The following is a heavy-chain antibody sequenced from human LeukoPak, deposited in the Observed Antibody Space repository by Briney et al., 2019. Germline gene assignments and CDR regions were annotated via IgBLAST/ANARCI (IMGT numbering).Heavy chain of an antibody. CDR3: ARQGGYSYGPRVYYFDY. Sequence: PSETLSLTCAVYGGSFSGYYWSWIRQPPGKGLVWIGEINHSGSTNYNPSLKSRVTISVDTSKNQFSLKLSSVTAADTAVYYCARQGGYSYGPRVYYFDYWGQGTLVTVSS. CDR2: INHSGST. CDR1: GGSFSGYY. D-gene: IGHD5-18*01. J-gene: IGHJ4*02. V-gene: IGHV4-34*01.